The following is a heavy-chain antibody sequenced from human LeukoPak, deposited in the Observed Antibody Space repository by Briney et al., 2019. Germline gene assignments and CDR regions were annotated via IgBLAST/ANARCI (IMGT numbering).Heavy chain of an antibody. J-gene: IGHJ4*02. D-gene: IGHD2-15*01. V-gene: IGHV1-8*02. Sequence: ASVKVSCKASGYTFTGYYMHWVRQAPGQGLEWMGWINPNSGNTGYAQKFQGRVTMTRNTSISTAYMELSSLRSEDTAVYYCATTAMVVERKFDYWGQGTLVTVSS. CDR3: ATTAMVVERKFDY. CDR2: INPNSGNT. CDR1: GYTFTGYY.